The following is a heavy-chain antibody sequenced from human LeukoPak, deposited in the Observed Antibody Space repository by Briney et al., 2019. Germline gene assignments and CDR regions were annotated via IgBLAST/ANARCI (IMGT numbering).Heavy chain of an antibody. CDR2: IYHSGST. CDR3: ATYSSSSGEGY. CDR1: GGSFSGYY. D-gene: IGHD6-6*01. Sequence: SETLSLTCAVYGGSFSGYYWTWIRQPPGKGLEWIGSIYHSGSTYYNPSLKSRVTISVDTSKNQFSLKLSSVTAADTAVYYCATYSSSSGEGYWGQGTLVTVSS. V-gene: IGHV4-34*01. J-gene: IGHJ4*02.